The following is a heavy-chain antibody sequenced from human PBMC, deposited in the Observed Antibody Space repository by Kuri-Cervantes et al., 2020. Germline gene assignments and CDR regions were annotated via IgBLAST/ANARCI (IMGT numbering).Heavy chain of an antibody. V-gene: IGHV3-48*01. CDR3: VRDGGVAGANYYWDY. CDR1: GFTFRTYS. Sequence: GESLKISCAASGFTFRTYSMNWVRQAPGKGLEWVSYISGGSDAIYYADSVKGRFTISRDNAKDSLYLQMNSLRAGDTALYYCVRDGGVAGANYYWDYWGQGTLVTVSS. J-gene: IGHJ4*02. CDR2: ISGGSDAI. D-gene: IGHD4/OR15-4a*01.